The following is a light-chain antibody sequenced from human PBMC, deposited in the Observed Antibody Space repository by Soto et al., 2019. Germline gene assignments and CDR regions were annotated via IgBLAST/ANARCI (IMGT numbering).Light chain of an antibody. CDR2: DTF. J-gene: IGKJ1*01. CDR1: QSVNSY. V-gene: IGKV3-11*01. Sequence: EIVLTQSPATLSLSPGERATLSCTASQSVNSYLAWYQHRPGQAPRLLIYDTFNRATGVPARFSGSGSGTDFTLTISSLEPEDFATYYCQQSYSTPPWTFGQGTKVEIK. CDR3: QQSYSTPPWT.